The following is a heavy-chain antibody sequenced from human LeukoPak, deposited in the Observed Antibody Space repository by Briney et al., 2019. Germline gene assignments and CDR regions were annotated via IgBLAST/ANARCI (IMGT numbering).Heavy chain of an antibody. CDR1: GFTFSHYW. CDR3: ARHGDFCFDN. CDR2: INPDGSEK. J-gene: IGHJ4*02. V-gene: IGHV3-7*03. D-gene: IGHD4-17*01. Sequence: HPGGSLRLSCVASGFTFSHYWMNWVRQAPGKGLEYEAYINPDGSEKNCVDSVKGRFSISRDNAQNTLFLQMNSLRAEDTALYYCARHGDFCFDNWGQGTPVTVSS.